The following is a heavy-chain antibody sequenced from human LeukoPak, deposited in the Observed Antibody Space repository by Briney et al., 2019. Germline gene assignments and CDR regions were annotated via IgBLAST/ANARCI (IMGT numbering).Heavy chain of an antibody. CDR1: GGSFSGYY. D-gene: IGHD6-13*01. Sequence: PLETLSLTCAVYGGSFSGYYWSWIRQPPGKGLEWIGEINHSGSTNYNPSLKSRVTISVDTSKNQFSLKLSSVTAADTAVYYCARCYSSSWASYYYYYYMDVWGKGTTVTVSS. J-gene: IGHJ6*03. CDR3: ARCYSSSWASYYYYYYMDV. V-gene: IGHV4-34*01. CDR2: INHSGST.